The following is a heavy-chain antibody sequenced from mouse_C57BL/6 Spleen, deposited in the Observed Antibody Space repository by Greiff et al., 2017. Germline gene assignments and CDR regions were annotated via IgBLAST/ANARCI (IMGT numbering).Heavy chain of an antibody. V-gene: IGHV3-6*01. CDR3: ASLNWDYFDY. D-gene: IGHD4-1*01. Sequence: EVQVVESGPGLVKPSQSLSLTCSVTGYSITSGYYWNWIRQFPGNKLEWMGYISYDGSNNYNPSLKNRISITRDTSKNQFFLKLNSVTTEDTATYYCASLNWDYFDYWGQGTTLTVSS. CDR2: ISYDGSN. CDR1: GYSITSGYY. J-gene: IGHJ2*01.